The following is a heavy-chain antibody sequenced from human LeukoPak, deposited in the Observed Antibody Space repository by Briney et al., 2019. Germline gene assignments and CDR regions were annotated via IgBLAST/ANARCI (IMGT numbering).Heavy chain of an antibody. J-gene: IGHJ4*02. CDR3: AKRDVDFDC. V-gene: IGHV3-23*01. CDR1: GFTFSNYA. Sequence: GGSLRLSCAASGFTFSNYAMSWVPQAPGKGLEWGSAITNSGGGTYYADPVKGRFTISRDNSKNTMYLQMNSLRVEDTAVYYCAKRDVDFDCWGQGTLVTVSS. CDR2: ITNSGGGT.